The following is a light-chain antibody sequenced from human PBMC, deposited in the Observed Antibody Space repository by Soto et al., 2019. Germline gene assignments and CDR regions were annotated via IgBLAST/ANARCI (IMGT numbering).Light chain of an antibody. V-gene: IGKV1-39*01. CDR3: QQSYSTTRT. J-gene: IGKJ1*01. CDR1: QSISSY. CDR2: AAS. Sequence: DIQMTQSPSSLSASVGDRVTITCRASQSISSYLNWYQQKQGKAPKLXIYAASSLQSGVPSRFSGSGSGTDFTLTISSLQPEDFATYYCQQSYSTTRTFGQGTKVDIK.